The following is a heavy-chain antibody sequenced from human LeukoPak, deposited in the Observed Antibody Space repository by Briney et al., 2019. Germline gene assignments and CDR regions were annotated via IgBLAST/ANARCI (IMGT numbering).Heavy chain of an antibody. CDR1: GYVFNTFG. CDR2: ISTNNGDR. V-gene: IGHV1-18*01. D-gene: IGHD4-17*01. Sequence: ASVKVSCTASGYVFNTFGISWVRQAPGQGLEWMGWISTNNGDRIYAQNLRGRVTMSTDTSTRTAYMELRSLRSDDTAVYYCARDPDGDYDFDSWGQGTLVTVSS. CDR3: ARDPDGDYDFDS. J-gene: IGHJ4*02.